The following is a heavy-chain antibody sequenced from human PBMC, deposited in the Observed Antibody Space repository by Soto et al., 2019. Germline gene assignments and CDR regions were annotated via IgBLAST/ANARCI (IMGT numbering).Heavy chain of an antibody. D-gene: IGHD1-26*01. Sequence: GESLKISCAASGFTFSSNAMHWVRQAPGKGLEWVAIISYDGYNKYYADSVKGRFTISRDNSKNTLYLQMNSLRPEDTAVYYCAREPIDSGSPLDYWGQGTLVTVSS. V-gene: IGHV3-30-3*01. CDR1: GFTFSSNA. J-gene: IGHJ4*02. CDR2: ISYDGYNK. CDR3: AREPIDSGSPLDY.